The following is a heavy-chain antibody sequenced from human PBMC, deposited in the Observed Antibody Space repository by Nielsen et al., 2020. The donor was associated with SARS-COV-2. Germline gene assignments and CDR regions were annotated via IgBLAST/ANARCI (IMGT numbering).Heavy chain of an antibody. CDR2: IFYTGST. CDR3: ARGPPAIHRYYYYYMDV. D-gene: IGHD2-2*02. V-gene: IGHV4-59*08. CDR1: GGSISSYY. Sequence: SETLSLTCSVSGGSISSYYWSWIRQPPGKGLEWIGSIFYTGSTNYNPSLNTSLKSRVTMSIDTSKNQFSLKLTSVTAADTAVYYCARGPPAIHRYYYYYMDVWGKGTTVTVSS. J-gene: IGHJ6*03.